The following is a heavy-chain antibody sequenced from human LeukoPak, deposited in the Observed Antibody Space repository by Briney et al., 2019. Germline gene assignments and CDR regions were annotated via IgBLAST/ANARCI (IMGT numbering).Heavy chain of an antibody. CDR1: GGAFSGYL. V-gene: IGHV4-34*01. CDR3: ARMGGYGRWLRPGAVGY. J-gene: IGHJ4*02. Sequence: KPSETLSLTCAVYGGAFSGYLWSWIRQPPGEGVGVIGEINHSGSTNYNPSLKSRGTISVDTSKNQFSLKLSSVTAADTAVYYCARMGGYGRWLRPGAVGYWGQGTLVTVSS. D-gene: IGHD5-12*01. CDR2: INHSGST.